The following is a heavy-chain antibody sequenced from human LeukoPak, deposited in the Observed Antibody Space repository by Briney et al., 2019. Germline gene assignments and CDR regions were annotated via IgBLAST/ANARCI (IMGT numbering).Heavy chain of an antibody. CDR2: ISDSGGSM. CDR1: GFTVSSNY. J-gene: IGHJ4*02. D-gene: IGHD5-12*01. V-gene: IGHV3-66*01. CDR3: ARGGGYDPFDY. Sequence: PGGSLRLSCAASGFTVSSNYMSWVRQAPGKGLEWVSSISDSGGSMFYADSVKGRFTISRDNSKNTLYLQMNSLRAEDTAVYYCARGGGYDPFDYWGQGTLVTVSS.